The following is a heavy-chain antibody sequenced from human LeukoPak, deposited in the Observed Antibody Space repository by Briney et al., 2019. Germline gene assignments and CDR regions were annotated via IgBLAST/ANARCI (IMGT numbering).Heavy chain of an antibody. CDR1: GGSISSYY. Sequence: SETLSLTCTVSGGSISSYYWGWIRQPPGKGLDWIGSVRYGGATFYTPSLNSRAIISVDTSRNQMSLKLTSVTAADTAMYYCARHARLNSGDDWFDPWGQGTLVTVSS. V-gene: IGHV4-39*01. J-gene: IGHJ5*02. CDR2: VRYGGAT. CDR3: ARHARLNSGDDWFDP. D-gene: IGHD7-27*01.